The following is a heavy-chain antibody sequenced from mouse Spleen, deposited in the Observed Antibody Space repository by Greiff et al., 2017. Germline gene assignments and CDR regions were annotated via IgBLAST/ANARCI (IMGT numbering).Heavy chain of an antibody. CDR1: GFTFSSYS. D-gene: IGHD1-1*01. CDR3: ARGRAFITTVEFDY. V-gene: IGHV5-4*03. CDR2: ISDGGSYT. J-gene: IGHJ2*01. Sequence: EVKLVESGGGLVKPGGSLKLSCAASGFTFSSYSMSWVRQTPEKRLEWVATISDGGSYTYYPDNVKGRFTISRDNAKNNLYLQMSHLKSEDTAMYYCARGRAFITTVEFDYWGQGTTLTVSS.